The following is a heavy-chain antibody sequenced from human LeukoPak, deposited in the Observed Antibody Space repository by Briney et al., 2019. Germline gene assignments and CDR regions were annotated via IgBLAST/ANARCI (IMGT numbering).Heavy chain of an antibody. Sequence: PSETLSLTCTVSGGSISSSIYYWGWIRQPRGRGLEWIGFIYYSGSTYYNPSRKSRVTISLDTSNNQFSLKLSSVTAADTAVYYCARISMSIYRIFDYWGQGTLVTVSS. CDR1: GGSISSSIYY. J-gene: IGHJ4*02. CDR3: ARISMSIYRIFDY. V-gene: IGHV4-39*07. D-gene: IGHD2-15*01. CDR2: IYYSGST.